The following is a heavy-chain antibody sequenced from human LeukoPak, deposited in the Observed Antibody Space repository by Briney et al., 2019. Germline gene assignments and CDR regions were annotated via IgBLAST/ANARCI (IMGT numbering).Heavy chain of an antibody. D-gene: IGHD6-19*01. V-gene: IGHV3-7*01. CDR2: IIEDGNLK. CDR1: GFTFSAYW. J-gene: IGHJ4*02. CDR3: ARVGKNGWDFDH. Sequence: GGSLRLSCAASGFTFSAYWMTWVRQAPGKGLAWVANIIEDGNLKYYVDSVKGRFTISRDNTKNSLYLQMKSLRADDTAVYYCARVGKNGWDFDHWGQGTPVTVSS.